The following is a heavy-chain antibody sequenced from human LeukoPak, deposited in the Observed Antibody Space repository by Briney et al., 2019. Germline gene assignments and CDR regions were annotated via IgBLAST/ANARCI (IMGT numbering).Heavy chain of an antibody. CDR2: ISSSSSYI. CDR3: ARFPYCSGGSCYPTDY. D-gene: IGHD2-15*01. J-gene: IGHJ4*02. Sequence: GGSLRLSCAASGFTFSSYSMNWVHQAPGKGLEWVSSISSSSSYIYYADSVKGRFTISRDNAKNSLYLQMNSLRAEDTAVYYCARFPYCSGGSCYPTDYWGQGTLVTVSS. CDR1: GFTFSSYS. V-gene: IGHV3-21*01.